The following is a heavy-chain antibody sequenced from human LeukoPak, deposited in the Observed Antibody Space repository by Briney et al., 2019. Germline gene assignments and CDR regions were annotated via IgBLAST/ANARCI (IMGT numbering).Heavy chain of an antibody. CDR1: GYTFTSYH. V-gene: IGHV1-46*01. Sequence: GASVKVSCKASGYTFTSYHIHWVRQAPGQGLEWMGIINPSGGTTVYAQNFQGRVIMTRDTSTSTVHMDLSSLRSEDAAVYYCAREPRPVGATSFGYYFDYWGQGTLVTVSS. D-gene: IGHD1-26*01. CDR3: AREPRPVGATSFGYYFDY. CDR2: INPSGGTT. J-gene: IGHJ4*02.